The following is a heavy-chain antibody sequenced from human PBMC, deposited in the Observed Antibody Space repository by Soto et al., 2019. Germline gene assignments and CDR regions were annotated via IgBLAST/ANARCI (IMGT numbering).Heavy chain of an antibody. Sequence: QVPLVQSGAEVKKPGASVKVSCKASGYTFTSYDINWVRQATGQGLEWMGWMNPNSGNTGYAQKFQGRVTMTRNTSISTAYMELSSLRSEDTAVYYCARRYSSGWYSINDYWGQGTLVTVSS. V-gene: IGHV1-8*01. CDR2: MNPNSGNT. J-gene: IGHJ4*02. CDR1: GYTFTSYD. CDR3: ARRYSSGWYSINDY. D-gene: IGHD6-19*01.